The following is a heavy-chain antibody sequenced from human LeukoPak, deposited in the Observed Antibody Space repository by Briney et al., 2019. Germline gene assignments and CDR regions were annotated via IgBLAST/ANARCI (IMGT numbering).Heavy chain of an antibody. CDR1: GFTFSSYS. V-gene: IGHV3-21*01. D-gene: IGHD6-13*01. CDR3: ARDGSSWSNWLDP. Sequence: PGGSLRLSCAASGFTFSSYSMNWVRQAPGKGLEWVSSISSSSSYIYYADSVKGRFTISRDNAKNTLYLQMNSLRVEDTAVYYCARDGSSWSNWLDPWGQGTMGTVSS. CDR2: ISSSSSYI. J-gene: IGHJ5*02.